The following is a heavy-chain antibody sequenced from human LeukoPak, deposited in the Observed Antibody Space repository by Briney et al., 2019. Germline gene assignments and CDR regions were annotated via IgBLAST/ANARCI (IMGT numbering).Heavy chain of an antibody. CDR3: ARATRGSWETYFQH. D-gene: IGHD6-13*01. Sequence: SETLSPTCTVSGGSITTYYWGWIRQPPRKGLEWIGYIYYSGSTNYNPSLKSRVTIPVDTSKNQFSLKLSSVTAEDTAVYYCARATRGSWETYFQHWGQGTLVTVSS. CDR1: GGSITTYY. J-gene: IGHJ1*01. V-gene: IGHV4-59*01. CDR2: IYYSGST.